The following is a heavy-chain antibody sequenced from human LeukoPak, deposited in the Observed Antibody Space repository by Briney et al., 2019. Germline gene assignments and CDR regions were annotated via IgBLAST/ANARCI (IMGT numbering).Heavy chain of an antibody. J-gene: IGHJ4*02. Sequence: SVKVSCKASGGTFSSYAISWVRQAPGQGLEWMGRIIPILGIANYAQKFQGRVTITADKSTSTAYMELSSLRSEDTAVYYCATAPGIAAAGYFDYWGQGTLVTVSS. D-gene: IGHD6-13*01. V-gene: IGHV1-69*04. CDR3: ATAPGIAAAGYFDY. CDR2: IIPILGIA. CDR1: GGTFSSYA.